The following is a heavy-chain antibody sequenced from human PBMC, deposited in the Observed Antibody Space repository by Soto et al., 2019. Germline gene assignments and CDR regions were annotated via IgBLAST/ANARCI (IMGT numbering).Heavy chain of an antibody. V-gene: IGHV4-39*01. CDR3: ARYSRPTSGSYPPYYYYGMDV. Sequence: SETLSLTCTVSGGSISSSSYYWGWIRQPPGKGLEWIGSIYYSGSTYYNPSLKSRVTISVDTSKNQFSLKLSSVTAADTAVYYCARYSRPTSGSYPPYYYYGMDVWGQGTTVTVSS. D-gene: IGHD3-10*01. J-gene: IGHJ6*02. CDR1: GGSISSSSYY. CDR2: IYYSGST.